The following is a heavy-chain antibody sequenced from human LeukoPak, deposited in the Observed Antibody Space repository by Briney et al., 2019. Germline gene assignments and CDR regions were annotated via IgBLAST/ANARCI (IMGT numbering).Heavy chain of an antibody. V-gene: IGHV4-4*07. Sequence: PSETLSLTCTVSGGSISPYYWSWIRQSAGKGLEWIGRIYSTGSTNYNPSLKSRVTISVDTSKNQFSLKLSSVTAADTAVYYCARVRPSHWGDYEPYYYYYMDVWGKGTTVTVSS. D-gene: IGHD4-17*01. CDR1: GGSISPYY. CDR2: IYSTGST. J-gene: IGHJ6*03. CDR3: ARVRPSHWGDYEPYYYYYMDV.